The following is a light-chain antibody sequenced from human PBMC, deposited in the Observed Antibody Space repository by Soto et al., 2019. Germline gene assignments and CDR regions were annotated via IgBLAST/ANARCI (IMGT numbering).Light chain of an antibody. CDR2: AAS. J-gene: IGKJ2*01. V-gene: IGKV1-39*01. Sequence: DIQMTQSPSSLSASVGDRITITCRASQSISSYLNWYQQKPGKAPKLLIYAASNLQTGVPSRFSGSGSGTDFSLTISSLQPEDFATYHCQQSHSTPYTFGQGTKLEIK. CDR1: QSISSY. CDR3: QQSHSTPYT.